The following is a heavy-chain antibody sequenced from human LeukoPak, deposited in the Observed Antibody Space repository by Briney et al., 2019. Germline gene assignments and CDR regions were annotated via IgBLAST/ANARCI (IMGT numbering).Heavy chain of an antibody. Sequence: GASVKVSCKASGYTFTSYAMHWVRQAPGQRLEWMGWINAGNGNTKYSQKFQGRVTITRDTSASTAYMELSSLRSEDTAVYHCARESGQYGSGSYCWFDPWGQGTLVTVSS. J-gene: IGHJ5*02. CDR3: ARESGQYGSGSYCWFDP. D-gene: IGHD3-10*01. CDR1: GYTFTSYA. CDR2: INAGNGNT. V-gene: IGHV1-3*01.